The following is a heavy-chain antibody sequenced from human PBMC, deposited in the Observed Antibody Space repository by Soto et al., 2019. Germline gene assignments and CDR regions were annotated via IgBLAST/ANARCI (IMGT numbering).Heavy chain of an antibody. CDR2: IYHSGST. CDR3: ARVWTTVTNWFDP. J-gene: IGHJ5*02. D-gene: IGHD4-17*01. V-gene: IGHV4-4*02. Sequence: QVQLQESGPGLVKPSGTLSLTCAVSGGSISSSNWWSWVRQPPGKGLEWIGEIYHSGSTNYNPSLKSRVPXSXDXXKNQFSLKRSSVTAADTAVYYCARVWTTVTNWFDPWGQGTLVTVSS. CDR1: GGSISSSNW.